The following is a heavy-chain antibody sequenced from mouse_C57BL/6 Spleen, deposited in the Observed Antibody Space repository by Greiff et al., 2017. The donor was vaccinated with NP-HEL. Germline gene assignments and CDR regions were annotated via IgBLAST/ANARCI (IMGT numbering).Heavy chain of an antibody. Sequence: EVHLVESEGGLVQPGSSMKLSCTASGFTFSDYYMAWVRQVPEKGLEWVANINYDGSSTYYLDSLKSRFIISRDNAKNILYLQMSSLKSEDTATYYCARICGYDRGCFDYWGQGTTLTVSS. D-gene: IGHD2-2*01. J-gene: IGHJ2*01. V-gene: IGHV5-16*01. CDR2: INYDGSST. CDR1: GFTFSDYY. CDR3: ARICGYDRGCFDY.